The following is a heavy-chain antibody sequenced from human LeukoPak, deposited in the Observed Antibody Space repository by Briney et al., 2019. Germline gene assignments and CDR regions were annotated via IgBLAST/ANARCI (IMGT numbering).Heavy chain of an antibody. CDR3: AKDPFYSFDP. V-gene: IGHV3-30*18. CDR1: GVTFRSYG. Sequence: GGSLRLSCAASGVTFRSYGMHWDRQAPGKGLEWVALISSDGNDKLYGDSVKGRFTISRDDSKSTLYLQMNSLRAEDTAVYYCAKDPFYSFDPWGQGTLVTVSS. D-gene: IGHD3-3*01. J-gene: IGHJ5*02. CDR2: ISSDGNDK.